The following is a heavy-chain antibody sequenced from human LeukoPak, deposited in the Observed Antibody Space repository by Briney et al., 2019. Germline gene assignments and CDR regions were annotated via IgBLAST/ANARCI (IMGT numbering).Heavy chain of an antibody. D-gene: IGHD3-10*01. CDR1: GGSISSSDYY. V-gene: IGHV4-39*07. CDR3: ARDHGEEGDYSFDY. CDR2: IYHSGTT. J-gene: IGHJ4*02. Sequence: SETLSLTCTVSGGSISSSDYYWGWIRQPPGKGLEWIGEIYHSGTTNYNPSLKSRVTISVDKSKNQFSLKLSSVTAADTAVYYCARDHGEEGDYSFDYWGQGTLVTVSS.